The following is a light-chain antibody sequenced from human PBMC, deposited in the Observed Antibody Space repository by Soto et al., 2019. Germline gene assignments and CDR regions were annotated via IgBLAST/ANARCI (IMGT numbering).Light chain of an antibody. J-gene: IGLJ1*01. Sequence: QSDLTQPPSASGSPGPSVTISCTGTSSDVGGYNYVSWYQQHPGKAPKLMIYEVSKRPSGVPDRFSGSKSGNTASLTVSGLQAEDEADYDCSSYAGSNNGPVFGTGTKLTVL. CDR2: EVS. V-gene: IGLV2-8*01. CDR3: SSYAGSNNGPV. CDR1: SSDVGGYNY.